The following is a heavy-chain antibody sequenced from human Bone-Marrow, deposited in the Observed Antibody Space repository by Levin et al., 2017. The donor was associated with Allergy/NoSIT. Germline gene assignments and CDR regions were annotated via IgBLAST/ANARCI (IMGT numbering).Heavy chain of an antibody. CDR2: IYYSGST. Sequence: SETLSLTCTVSGGSISSGGYHWSWIRQHAGKGLEWIGYIYYSGSTYYNPSLKSRAMISLDTYKNQLSLKLTTATAADAAVYYCAREDGSTFDSWGQGTLVTVSS. V-gene: IGHV4-31*03. CDR1: GGSISSGGYH. CDR3: AREDGSTFDS. D-gene: IGHD5-24*01. J-gene: IGHJ4*02.